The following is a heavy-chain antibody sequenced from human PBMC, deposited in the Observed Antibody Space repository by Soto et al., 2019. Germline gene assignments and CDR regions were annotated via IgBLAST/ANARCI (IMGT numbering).Heavy chain of an antibody. CDR3: ARTAYCSSTSCYYYMDV. V-gene: IGHV4-39*07. D-gene: IGHD2-2*01. Sequence: AETLSLTCTVSGGSLSSSSSYWGWLSQPPGKGLEWIGDINHSGSTYYNPSLKSRVTISVDTSKNQFSLKLSSVTAADTAVYYCARTAYCSSTSCYYYMDVWGKGTTVTVSS. J-gene: IGHJ6*03. CDR1: GGSLSSSSSY. CDR2: INHSGST.